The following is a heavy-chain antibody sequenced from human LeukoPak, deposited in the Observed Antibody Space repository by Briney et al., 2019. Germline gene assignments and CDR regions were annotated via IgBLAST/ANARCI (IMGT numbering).Heavy chain of an antibody. J-gene: IGHJ6*02. Sequence: ASVKVSCKASGYTFTGYGISWVRQAPGQGLKWMGWISAYNGKTNYGQKLQGRVTMTTDTSTSTAYMELRSLRSDDTAVYYCARVAGVYGGSYYNYYGMDVWGQGTTVTVSS. V-gene: IGHV1-18*01. D-gene: IGHD1-26*01. CDR2: ISAYNGKT. CDR3: ARVAGVYGGSYYNYYGMDV. CDR1: GYTFTGYG.